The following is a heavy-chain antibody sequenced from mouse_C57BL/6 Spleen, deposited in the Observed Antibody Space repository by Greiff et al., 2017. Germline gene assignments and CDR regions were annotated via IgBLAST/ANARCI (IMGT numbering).Heavy chain of an antibody. D-gene: IGHD1-1*01. CDR3: TREAITTVVARAMDY. CDR2: IDPETGGT. J-gene: IGHJ4*01. V-gene: IGHV1-15*01. Sequence: VKLQESGAELVRPGASVTLSCKASGYTFTDYEMHWVKQTPVHGLEWIGAIDPETGGTAYNQKFKGKAILTADKSSSTAYMELRSLTSEDSAVYYCTREAITTVVARAMDYWGQGTSVTVSS. CDR1: GYTFTDYE.